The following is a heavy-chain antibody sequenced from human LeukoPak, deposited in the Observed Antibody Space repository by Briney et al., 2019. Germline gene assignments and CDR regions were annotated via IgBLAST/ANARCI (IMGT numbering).Heavy chain of an antibody. D-gene: IGHD1-14*01. Sequence: GASVKVSCKASGYTFTSYDINWVRQATGQGLEWTGWMNPNSGNTGYAQKFQGRVTMTRNTSISTAYMELSSLRSEDTAVYYCAREPRDGYYYGMDVWGQGTTVTVSS. CDR1: GYTFTSYD. J-gene: IGHJ6*02. V-gene: IGHV1-8*01. CDR2: MNPNSGNT. CDR3: AREPRDGYYYGMDV.